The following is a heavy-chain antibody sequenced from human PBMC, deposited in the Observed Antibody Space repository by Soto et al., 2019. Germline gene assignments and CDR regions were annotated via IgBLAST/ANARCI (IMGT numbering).Heavy chain of an antibody. CDR3: AKDAQGGYDWYYYYGMDV. CDR1: GFTFSSYA. CDR2: ISGSGGST. Sequence: GGSLRLSCAASGFTFSSYAMSWVRQAPGKGLEWVSAISGSGGSTYYADSVKGRFTISRDNSKNTLYLQMNSLRAEDTAVYYCAKDAQGGYDWYYYYGMDVWGQGTTVTVSS. J-gene: IGHJ6*02. V-gene: IGHV3-23*01. D-gene: IGHD5-12*01.